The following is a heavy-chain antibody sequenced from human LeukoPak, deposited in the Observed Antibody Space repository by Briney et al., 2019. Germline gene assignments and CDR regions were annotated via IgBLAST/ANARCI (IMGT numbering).Heavy chain of an antibody. Sequence: GGPLRLSCAVSGFTVSTNYMSWVRQAPGKGLEWVANIKQDGSEKYYVDSVKGRFTISRDNAKNSLYLQMNSLRAEDTAVYYCARDRSLGVNWGQGTLVTASS. D-gene: IGHD6-13*01. J-gene: IGHJ4*02. CDR1: GFTVSTNY. CDR3: ARDRSLGVN. V-gene: IGHV3-7*01. CDR2: IKQDGSEK.